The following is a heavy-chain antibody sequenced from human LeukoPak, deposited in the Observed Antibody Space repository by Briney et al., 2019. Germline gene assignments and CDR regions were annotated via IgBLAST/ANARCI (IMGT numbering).Heavy chain of an antibody. CDR1: GFTFSSYS. Sequence: GGSLRLSCAASGFTFSSYSMNWVRQAPGKGLEGVSSISSSSSYIYYADSVKGRFTISSDNAKNSLYLQMSSLRAEDTAVYYCAREAAYCSSTSCYYAFDIWGQGTMVTVSS. V-gene: IGHV3-21*01. D-gene: IGHD2-2*01. CDR2: ISSSSSYI. CDR3: AREAAYCSSTSCYYAFDI. J-gene: IGHJ3*02.